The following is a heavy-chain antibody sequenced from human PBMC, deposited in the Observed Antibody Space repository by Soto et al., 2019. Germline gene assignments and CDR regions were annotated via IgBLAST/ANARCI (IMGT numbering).Heavy chain of an antibody. J-gene: IGHJ3*01. V-gene: IGHV5-51*01. D-gene: IGHD6-13*01. CDR3: ARLTAYSSSPDASDV. CDR2: VYPGDSDT. CDR1: GYNFTSNW. Sequence: PGESLKISCKGSGYNFTSNWIGWVRQMPGKGLEWMGIVYPGDSDTRYSPSFQGQVTISADKSITTAYLQWRSLEASDTAMYYCARLTAYSSSPDASDVWGRGTMVTVSS.